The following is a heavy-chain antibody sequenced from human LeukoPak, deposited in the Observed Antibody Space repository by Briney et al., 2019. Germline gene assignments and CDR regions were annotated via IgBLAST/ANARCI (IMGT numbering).Heavy chain of an antibody. CDR1: GGTFSSYA. CDR3: ARDSYYDILTGSRYYFDY. J-gene: IGHJ4*02. Sequence: SVKVSCKASGGTFSSYAISWVRQAPGQGLEWMGRIIPILGIANYAQKFQGRVTITADKSTSTAYMELSSLRSEDTAVYYCARDSYYDILTGSRYYFDYWGQGTLVTVSS. V-gene: IGHV1-69*04. D-gene: IGHD3-9*01. CDR2: IIPILGIA.